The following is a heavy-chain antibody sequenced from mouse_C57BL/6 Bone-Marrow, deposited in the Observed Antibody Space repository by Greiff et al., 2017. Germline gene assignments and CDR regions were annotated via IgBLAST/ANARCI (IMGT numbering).Heavy chain of an antibody. D-gene: IGHD1-1*01. V-gene: IGHV1-63*01. CDR3: ARRELQRNYAMDY. CDR1: GYTFTNYW. CDR2: IYPGGGYT. Sequence: QVHVKQSGAELVRPGTSVKMSCKASGYTFTNYWIGWAKQRPGHGLEWIGDIYPGGGYTNYNEKFKGKATLTADKSSSTAYMQFSSLTSEDSAIYYCARRELQRNYAMDYWGQGTSVTVSS. J-gene: IGHJ4*01.